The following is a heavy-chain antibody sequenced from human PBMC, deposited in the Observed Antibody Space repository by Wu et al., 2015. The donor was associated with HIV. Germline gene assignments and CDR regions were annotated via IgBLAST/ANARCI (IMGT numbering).Heavy chain of an antibody. D-gene: IGHD4-17*01. CDR1: GYTFTSYG. Sequence: VQLVQSGAEVKKPGASVKVSCKASGYTFTSYGISWVRQAPGQGLEWMGWISAYNGNTNYAQKLQGRVTMTTDTSTSTAYMELRSLRSDDTAVYYCASGQDYGDYDYYYYMDVWGKGTTVTVSS. V-gene: IGHV1-18*01. J-gene: IGHJ6*03. CDR2: ISAYNGNT. CDR3: ASGQDYGDYDYYYYMDV.